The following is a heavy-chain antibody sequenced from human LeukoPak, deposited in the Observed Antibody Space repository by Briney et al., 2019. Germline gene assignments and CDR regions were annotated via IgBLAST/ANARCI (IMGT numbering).Heavy chain of an antibody. CDR1: DGSISSGGYS. V-gene: IGHV4-30-2*01. J-gene: IGHJ4*02. CDR2: IYHSGST. CDR3: ASSIVVVPAAISGRVDY. D-gene: IGHD2-2*02. Sequence: SQTLSLTCAVSDGSISSGGYSWSWIRQPPGKGLEWIGYIYHSGSTYYNPSLRSRVTISVDRSKNQFSLKLSSVTAADTAVYYCASSIVVVPAAISGRVDYWGQGTLVTVSS.